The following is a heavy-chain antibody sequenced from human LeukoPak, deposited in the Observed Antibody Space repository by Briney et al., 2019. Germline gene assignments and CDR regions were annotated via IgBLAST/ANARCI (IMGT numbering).Heavy chain of an antibody. CDR1: GGSISSSNW. V-gene: IGHV4-4*02. J-gene: IGHJ5*02. Sequence: PSGTLSLTCAVSGGSISSSNWWSWVRQPPGKGLEWIGEIYHSGSTNYNPSLKRRVTIPVDKSKNQFSLKLSSVTAADTAVYYCASIYPYYYDSSGYPNWFDPWGQGTLVTISS. CDR3: ASIYPYYYDSSGYPNWFDP. CDR2: IYHSGST. D-gene: IGHD3-22*01.